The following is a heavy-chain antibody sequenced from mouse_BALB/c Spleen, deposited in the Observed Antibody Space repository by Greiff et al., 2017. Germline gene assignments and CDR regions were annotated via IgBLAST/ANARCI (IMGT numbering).Heavy chain of an antibody. CDR3: ARGGY. CDR2: INPSNGRT. CDR1: GYTFTSYW. Sequence: QVQLQQSGAELVKPGASVKLSCKASGYTFTSYWMHWVKQRPGQGLEWIGEINPSNGRTNYNEKFKSKATLTVDKSSSTAYMQLSSLTSEDSAVYYCARGGYWGQGTTLTVSS. J-gene: IGHJ2*01. V-gene: IGHV1S81*02.